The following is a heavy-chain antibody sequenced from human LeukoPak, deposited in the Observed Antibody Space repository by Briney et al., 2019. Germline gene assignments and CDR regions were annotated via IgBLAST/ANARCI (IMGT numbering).Heavy chain of an antibody. V-gene: IGHV3-23*01. CDR2: ISGSGGGT. D-gene: IGHD5-12*01. Sequence: GGSLGLSCAASGFTFSSYAMNWVRQAPGKGLEWVSGISGSGGGTYSPDSVKGRFTISRDNSKNTLYLQMNTLRAEDTAVYYCAKAGGSGKDAIDYWGQGTLVTVSS. CDR1: GFTFSSYA. CDR3: AKAGGSGKDAIDY. J-gene: IGHJ4*02.